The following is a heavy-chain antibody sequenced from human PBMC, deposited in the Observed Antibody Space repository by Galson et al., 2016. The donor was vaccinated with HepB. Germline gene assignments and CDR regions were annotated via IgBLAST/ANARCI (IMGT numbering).Heavy chain of an antibody. V-gene: IGHV1-3*01. CDR2: IIPGNGDT. CDR1: AYTFTNYA. Sequence: SVKVSCKASAYTFTNYAIHWVRQAPGQGLDWMGWIIPGNGDTKYSQTFQGRVTITRDTSANTAYMELRSLISEDTAVYYCAREGSYYTLDYWGQGTLVTVSS. D-gene: IGHD1-26*01. CDR3: AREGSYYTLDY. J-gene: IGHJ4*02.